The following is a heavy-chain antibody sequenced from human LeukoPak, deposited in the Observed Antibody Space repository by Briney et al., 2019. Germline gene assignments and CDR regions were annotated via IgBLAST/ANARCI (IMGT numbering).Heavy chain of an antibody. CDR1: GFTFSSYE. V-gene: IGHV3-23*01. Sequence: GGSLRLSCVASGFTFSSYEMNWVRQAPGKGLEWVSTISGSGVSTYYADSVKGRFTISRDKSKNTLYLQMNSLRAEDTAVYYCAKYHGENLGPNAFDYWGQGTLVTVSS. D-gene: IGHD4-17*01. CDR3: AKYHGENLGPNAFDY. CDR2: ISGSGVST. J-gene: IGHJ4*02.